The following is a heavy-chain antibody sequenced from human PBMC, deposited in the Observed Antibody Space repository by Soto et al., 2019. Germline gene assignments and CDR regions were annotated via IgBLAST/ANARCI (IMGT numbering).Heavy chain of an antibody. V-gene: IGHV3-23*01. D-gene: IGHD3-9*01. CDR2: ISGSGGST. CDR3: AKRGSALRYFDWLLVGFDY. Sequence: GGSLRLSCAASGFTFSSYAMSWVRQAPGKGLEWVSAISGSGGSTYYADSVKGRFTISRDNSKNTLYLQMNSLRAEDTAVYYCAKRGSALRYFDWLLVGFDYWGQGTLVTVSS. J-gene: IGHJ4*02. CDR1: GFTFSSYA.